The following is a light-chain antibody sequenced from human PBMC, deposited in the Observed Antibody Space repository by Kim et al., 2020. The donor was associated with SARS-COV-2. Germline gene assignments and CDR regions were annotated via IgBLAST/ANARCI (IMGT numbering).Light chain of an antibody. CDR2: DAS. J-gene: IGKJ1*01. CDR1: QSVSSSS. CDR3: QQYGSLPRT. V-gene: IGKV3-20*01. Sequence: SPGERATLSCRASQSVSSSSLAWYQQKPGQAPRLLIYDASSRAIGIPDRFSGSGSGTDFTLTISRLEPEDFAVYYCQQYGSLPRTFGQGTKVDIK.